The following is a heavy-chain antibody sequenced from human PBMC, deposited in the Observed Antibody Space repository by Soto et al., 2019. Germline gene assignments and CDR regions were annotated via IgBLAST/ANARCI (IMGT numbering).Heavy chain of an antibody. Sequence: QVQLVQSAAEVKKPGASVKVSCKASGYTFSSYDINWVRKATGQGLEWMGWLNPNSGDTGYAQKFQGRVTLTRNTSINTAYIELSSLTSDDTAVYYCATSGGGWYLYWGQGTLVTVSS. CDR1: GYTFSSYD. CDR2: LNPNSGDT. J-gene: IGHJ4*02. D-gene: IGHD6-19*01. V-gene: IGHV1-8*01. CDR3: ATSGGGWYLY.